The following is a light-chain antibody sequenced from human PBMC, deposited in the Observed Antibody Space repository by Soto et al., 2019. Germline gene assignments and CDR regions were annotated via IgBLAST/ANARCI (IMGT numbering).Light chain of an antibody. V-gene: IGLV2-11*01. Sequence: QSALTQPPSASGSPGQSVTISCTGTSSDVGAYKYVSWYQQYPGKAPKLVIYDVSKRPSGVPDRFSGSKSGNTASLTISGLQAEDEADYYCCSFAGSYTFWVFGGGTQLTVL. CDR1: SSDVGAYKY. J-gene: IGLJ3*02. CDR2: DVS. CDR3: CSFAGSYTFWV.